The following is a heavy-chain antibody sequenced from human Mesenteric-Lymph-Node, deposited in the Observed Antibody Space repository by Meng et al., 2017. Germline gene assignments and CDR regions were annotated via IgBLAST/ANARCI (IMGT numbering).Heavy chain of an antibody. CDR1: GGSISSDDYY. D-gene: IGHD2-21*01. CDR3: AREGRSHQVGVSVY. J-gene: IGHJ4*02. V-gene: IGHV4-30-4*01. CDR2: IYNSGST. Sequence: GQLRESGPGLLKPSQTLSLTGTVSGGSISSDDYYWSWIRQPPGKGLEWIGYIYNSGSTYYNPSLKSRVTISVDTSKNQFSLKLRFVTAADTAVYYCAREGRSHQVGVSVYWGQGNLVTVSS.